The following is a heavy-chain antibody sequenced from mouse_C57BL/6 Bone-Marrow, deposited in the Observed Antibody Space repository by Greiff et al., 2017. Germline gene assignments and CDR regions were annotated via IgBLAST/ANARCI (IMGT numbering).Heavy chain of an antibody. V-gene: IGHV1-54*01. D-gene: IGHD1-1*01. CDR2: INPGSGGT. CDR1: GYAFTNYL. J-gene: IGHJ2*01. Sequence: QVQLQQSGAELVRPGTSVKVSCKASGYAFTNYLIEWVKQRPGQGLEWIGVINPGSGGTNYNEKFKGKATLTADKSSSTAYMQLSSLASEDSAVYSYAITAVHFDYWGQGTTLTVSS. CDR3: AITAVHFDY.